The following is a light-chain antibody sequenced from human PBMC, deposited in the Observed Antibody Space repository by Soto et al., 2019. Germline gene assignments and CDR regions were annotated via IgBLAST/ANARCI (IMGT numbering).Light chain of an antibody. CDR3: QQFGSSSWT. Sequence: ESVLTQSPGTLSLSPGEKATLSCRASQSVSSSYLAWYQQKPGQAPRLLIYGASSRATGIPDRFSGSGSGTDFTLTVSRLEPEDFAAYYCQQFGSSSWTFGQGTKVEIK. CDR1: QSVSSSY. V-gene: IGKV3-20*01. CDR2: GAS. J-gene: IGKJ1*01.